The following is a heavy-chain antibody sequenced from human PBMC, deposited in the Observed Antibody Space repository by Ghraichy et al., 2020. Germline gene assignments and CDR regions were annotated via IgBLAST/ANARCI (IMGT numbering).Heavy chain of an antibody. CDR3: ARVKDDFSSYYYYMDV. J-gene: IGHJ6*03. Sequence: GGSLRLSCAASGFTFSSYAMHWVRQAPGKGLEWVAVISYDGSNKYYADSVKGRFTISRDNSKNTLYLQMNSLRAEDTAVYYCARVKDDFSSYYYYMDVWGKGTTVTVSS. CDR1: GFTFSSYA. V-gene: IGHV3-30*04. CDR2: ISYDGSNK. D-gene: IGHD3-3*01.